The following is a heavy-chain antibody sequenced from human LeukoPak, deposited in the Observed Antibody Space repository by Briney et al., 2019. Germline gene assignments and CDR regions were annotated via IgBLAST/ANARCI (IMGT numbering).Heavy chain of an antibody. D-gene: IGHD6-19*01. CDR1: CGSISNNY. CDR3: AKYGGSGWVIDG. CDR2: IYYTGGT. J-gene: IGHJ4*02. Sequence: SQSLSLTCTVACGSISNNYCTWIRQPPGKGLEYIGYIYYTGGTNYNPSLKSQATISVDTSKNQFSLKLSSVTAADTAVYFCAKYGGSGWVIDGWGQGTLVTVSS. V-gene: IGHV4-59*08.